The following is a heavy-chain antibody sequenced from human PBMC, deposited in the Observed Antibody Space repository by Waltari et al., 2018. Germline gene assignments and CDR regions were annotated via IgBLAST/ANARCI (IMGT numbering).Heavy chain of an antibody. CDR3: ARRGSSYFYYGMDV. CDR1: GRSISRNSHY. D-gene: IGHD3-10*01. J-gene: IGHJ6*02. CDR2: IYYSGRT. Sequence: QLQLQESGPGLVKPSETLFLTCTAPGRSISRNSHYWAWIRQPPGKGLEWTGSIYYSGRTSYNPSLKSRVTISVDTSKNQFSLKLRSVTAADTAVYYCARRGSSYFYYGMDVWGQGTTVTVSS. V-gene: IGHV4-39*01.